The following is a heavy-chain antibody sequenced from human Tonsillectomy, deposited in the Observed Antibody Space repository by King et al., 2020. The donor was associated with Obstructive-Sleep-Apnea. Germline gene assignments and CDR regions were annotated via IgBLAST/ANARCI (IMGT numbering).Heavy chain of an antibody. D-gene: IGHD2-21*02. CDR2: ISSSSSTI. CDR1: GFTFSSYS. Sequence: VQLVESGGGLVQPGGSLRLSCAASGFTFSSYSMNWVRQAPGKGLEWVSYISSSSSTIYYEDSVKGRFTISRDNAKNSLYLQMNSLRAEDTAGYYCAGSYWALADCGGDCYFGVPYWGQGTLVTVSS. CDR3: AGSYWALADCGGDCYFGVPY. J-gene: IGHJ4*02. V-gene: IGHV3-48*04.